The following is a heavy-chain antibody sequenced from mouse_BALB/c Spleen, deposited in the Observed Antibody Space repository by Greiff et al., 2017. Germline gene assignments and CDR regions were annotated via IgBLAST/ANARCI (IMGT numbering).Heavy chain of an antibody. D-gene: IGHD1-1*01. CDR2: INPDSSTI. V-gene: IGHV4-1*02. CDR3: ARLYYGSSMDY. CDR1: GFDFSRYW. J-gene: IGHJ4*01. Sequence: EVQLVESGGGLVQPGGSLKLSCAASGFDFSRYWMSWVRQAPGKGLQWIGEINPDSSTINYTPSLKDKFIISRDNAKNTLYLQMSKVRSEDTALYYCARLYYGSSMDYWGQGTSVTVSS.